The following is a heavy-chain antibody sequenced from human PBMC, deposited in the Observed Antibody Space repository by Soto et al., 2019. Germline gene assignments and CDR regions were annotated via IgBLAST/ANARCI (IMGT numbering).Heavy chain of an antibody. CDR3: ARTAYYYDSSGYYFDC. J-gene: IGHJ4*02. Sequence: GGSLRLSCAASGFTFSSYGMHWVRQAPGKGLEWVAVIWYDGRNTYYADSVKGRFTISRDNSKNTLYLQMNSLRAEDTAVYYCARTAYYYDSSGYYFDCWRQGTLVTVSS. CDR2: IWYDGRNT. V-gene: IGHV3-33*01. D-gene: IGHD3-22*01. CDR1: GFTFSSYG.